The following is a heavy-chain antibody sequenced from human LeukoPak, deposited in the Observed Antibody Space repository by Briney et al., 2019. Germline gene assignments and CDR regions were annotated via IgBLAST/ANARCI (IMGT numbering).Heavy chain of an antibody. CDR1: GFTFSNYA. D-gene: IGHD2-2*01. CDR2: ISQSGGRST. V-gene: IGHV3-23*01. Sequence: GGSLRLSCAASGFTFSNYAMTWVRQAPGEGLEWVAFISQSGGRSTDYADSVRGRFTISRDNSKDTLYLQMNSLRADDTAVYHSARDLGCSTSSCRYNWFDPWGQGTLVTVAS. J-gene: IGHJ5*02. CDR3: ARDLGCSTSSCRYNWFDP.